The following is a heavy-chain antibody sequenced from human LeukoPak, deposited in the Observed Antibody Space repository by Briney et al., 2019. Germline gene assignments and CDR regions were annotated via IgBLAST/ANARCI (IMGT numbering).Heavy chain of an antibody. CDR3: ARVGYPTQRRVLSAVSIPTAGAFDV. CDR1: GGSFSTYY. D-gene: IGHD2-21*01. J-gene: IGHJ3*01. CDR2: IYHTGST. V-gene: IGHV4-34*01. Sequence: SETLSLTCAVYGGSFSTYYWSWIRQPPGKGLEWIGDIYHTGSTTYSPSLKSRVTISVDTSKKQFSLSLTSVTAADTAVYYCARVGYPTQRRVLSAVSIPTAGAFDVWGQGTLVTVSS.